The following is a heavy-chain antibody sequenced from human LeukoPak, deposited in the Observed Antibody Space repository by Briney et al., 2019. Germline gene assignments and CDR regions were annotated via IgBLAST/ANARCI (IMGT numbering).Heavy chain of an antibody. CDR2: INWNGVKT. J-gene: IGHJ3*02. CDR1: GFTFEDFG. V-gene: IGHV3-20*01. CDR3: ARDSGIWFGTRDAFDI. D-gene: IGHD3-10*01. Sequence: GGSLRLSCAASGFTFEDFGMSWVRHVSGKGLEWVSGINWNGVKTHYADSVKGRFTISRDNAKNTLYLEMNSLRADDTALYHCARDSGIWFGTRDAFDIWGQGTMVTVST.